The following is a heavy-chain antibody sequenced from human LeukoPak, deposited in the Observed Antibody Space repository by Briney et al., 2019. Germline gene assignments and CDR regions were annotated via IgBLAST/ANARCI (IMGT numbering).Heavy chain of an antibody. Sequence: ASVKVACKASGYTFTGYYMHWVRQAPGQGLEWMGWINPNSGGTNHAQKFQGRVTMTRDTSISTAYMELSRLRSDDTAVYYCARRSNYYDSSGPSASFDYWGQGTLVTVSS. J-gene: IGHJ4*02. CDR3: ARRSNYYDSSGPSASFDY. D-gene: IGHD3-22*01. V-gene: IGHV1-2*02. CDR2: INPNSGGT. CDR1: GYTFTGYY.